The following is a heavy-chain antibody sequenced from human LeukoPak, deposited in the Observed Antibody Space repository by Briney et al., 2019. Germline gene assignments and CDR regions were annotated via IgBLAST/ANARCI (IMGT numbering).Heavy chain of an antibody. D-gene: IGHD6-13*01. CDR3: ARGSGSSSWYNLLYYYMDV. CDR2: MNPNSGNT. V-gene: IGHV1-8*01. Sequence: GAAVKVSCKSSGYTFTIYDINWVRQATGQGLEWVGWMNPNSGNTGYAQKFQGRVTMTRNTSISTAYMELSSLRSEDTAVYYCARGSGSSSWYNLLYYYMDVWGKGTTVTVSS. CDR1: GYTFTIYD. J-gene: IGHJ6*03.